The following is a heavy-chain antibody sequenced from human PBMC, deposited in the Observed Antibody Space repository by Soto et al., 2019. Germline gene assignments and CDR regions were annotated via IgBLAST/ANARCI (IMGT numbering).Heavy chain of an antibody. CDR2: IHHSGST. V-gene: IGHV4-38-2*01. Sequence: PSETLSLTSAVSGYSISSGYSWGWIRKPTGKGLEWFGSIHHSGSTYYNPSLKNRVTISVDTSKNHFSLKLTSVTAADTAVYYCARIMYCINYICSPLYGLDVWGQGTTVTVSS. CDR3: ARIMYCINYICSPLYGLDV. D-gene: IGHD2-8*01. J-gene: IGHJ6*02. CDR1: GYSISSGYS.